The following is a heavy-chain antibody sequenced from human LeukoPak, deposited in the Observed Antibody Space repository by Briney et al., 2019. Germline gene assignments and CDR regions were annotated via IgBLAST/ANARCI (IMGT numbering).Heavy chain of an antibody. CDR1: GYTFTSYY. J-gene: IGHJ4*02. V-gene: IGHV1-46*03. CDR3: AARRDYYDSSGYLPLDY. CDR2: INPSGGST. Sequence: ASVKVSCKASGYTFTSYYMHWVRQAPGQGLEWMAIINPSGGSTSYAQKFQGRVTMTRDTSTSTVYMELSSLRSEDTAVYYCAARRDYYDSSGYLPLDYWGQGTLVTVSS. D-gene: IGHD3-22*01.